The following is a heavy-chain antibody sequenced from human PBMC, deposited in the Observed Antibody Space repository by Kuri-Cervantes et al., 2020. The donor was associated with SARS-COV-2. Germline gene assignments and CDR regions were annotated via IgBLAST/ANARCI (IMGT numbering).Heavy chain of an antibody. V-gene: IGHV3-53*01. Sequence: GESLKISCAVSGFTVSSNYMSWVRQAPGKGLEWVSVIYSGGSTYYADSVKGRFTISRDNSKNTLYLQMNSLRAEDTAVYYCAKGGDSTIWYFDLWGRGTLVTGSS. CDR1: GFTVSSNY. CDR2: IYSGGST. D-gene: IGHD6-13*01. J-gene: IGHJ2*01. CDR3: AKGGDSTIWYFDL.